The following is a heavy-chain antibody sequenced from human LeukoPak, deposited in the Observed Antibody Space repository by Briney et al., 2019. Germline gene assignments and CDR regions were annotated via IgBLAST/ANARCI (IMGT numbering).Heavy chain of an antibody. Sequence: GASVKVSCKGSGYTFTSYGISWVRQTPGQGLEWMGWISAYNGNTNYAQKLQGRVTLTTDTSTSTPSMELRSMRSDDAAVNYCARDSRRYCSGGSCPVGDYWGQGTLVTVSS. J-gene: IGHJ4*02. CDR2: ISAYNGNT. D-gene: IGHD2-15*01. CDR3: ARDSRRYCSGGSCPVGDY. V-gene: IGHV1-18*01. CDR1: GYTFTSYG.